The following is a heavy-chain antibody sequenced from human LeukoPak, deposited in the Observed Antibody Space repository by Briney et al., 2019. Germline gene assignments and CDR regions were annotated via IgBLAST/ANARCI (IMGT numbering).Heavy chain of an antibody. Sequence: PGGSLRLSCAASGSTVSSNYMSWVRQAPGKGLEWVSVIYSGGSTYYADSVKGRFTISRDNSKNTLYLQMDSLRAEDTAVYYCARSSSWYGVDYWGQGTLVTVSS. J-gene: IGHJ4*02. CDR3: ARSSSWYGVDY. CDR2: IYSGGST. V-gene: IGHV3-53*01. CDR1: GSTVSSNY. D-gene: IGHD6-13*01.